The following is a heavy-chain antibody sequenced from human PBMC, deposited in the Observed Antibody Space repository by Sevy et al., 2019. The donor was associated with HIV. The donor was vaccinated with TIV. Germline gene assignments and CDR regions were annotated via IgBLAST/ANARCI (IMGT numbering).Heavy chain of an antibody. V-gene: IGHV3-7*03. CDR1: GFTFSSYS. CDR3: ARDCSSASCLWGLDV. D-gene: IGHD2-2*01. Sequence: GESLKISCAASGFTFSSYSMNWVRQAPGKGLEWVANIKRDGSERYYVASVKGRFTISRDNAKTSLYLQMHSLRAEDTAVYYCARDCSSASCLWGLDVWGQGTTVTVSS. J-gene: IGHJ6*02. CDR2: IKRDGSER.